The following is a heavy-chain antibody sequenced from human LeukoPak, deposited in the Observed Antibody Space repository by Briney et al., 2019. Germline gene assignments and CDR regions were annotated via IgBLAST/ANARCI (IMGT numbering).Heavy chain of an antibody. CDR2: IHNYETTE. CDR3: AKDDPTGRYL. D-gene: IGHD1-26*01. J-gene: IGHJ4*02. Sequence: PGGSLRLSCAASGFTFSSFGMHWVRQTPGKGLEWVTFIHNYETTEYYADSVKGCFTISRDNSKNTVYLQMNSLRVEDAAVYYCAKDDPTGRYLWGQGTLVTVSS. V-gene: IGHV3-30*02. CDR1: GFTFSSFG.